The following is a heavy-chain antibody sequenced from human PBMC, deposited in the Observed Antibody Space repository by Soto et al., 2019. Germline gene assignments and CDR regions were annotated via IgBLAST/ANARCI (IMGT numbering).Heavy chain of an antibody. CDR1: GGSISSYY. CDR3: ARESGTAMVMDV. CDR2: IYYSGST. J-gene: IGHJ6*02. D-gene: IGHD5-18*01. V-gene: IGHV4-59*01. Sequence: SETLSLTCTVSGGSISSYYWSWIRQPPGKGLEWIGYIYYSGSTNYNPSLKSRVTISVDTSKNQFSLKLSSVTAADTAVYYCARESGTAMVMDVWGQGTTVTVSS.